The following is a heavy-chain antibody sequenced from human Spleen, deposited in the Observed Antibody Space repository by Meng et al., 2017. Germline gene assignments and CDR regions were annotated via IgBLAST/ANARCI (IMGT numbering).Heavy chain of an antibody. Sequence: QVPLVQSRAEVKKPGASVKVSCKASGYTYTHYQMDWVRQAPGQGPEWMGWIHPSGNANYAQKFQGRVTITADTSASTAYMELSTLRSEDTAVYYCARDFTSGSSGDPWGQGTLVTVSS. CDR2: IHPSGNA. CDR3: ARDFTSGSSGDP. J-gene: IGHJ5*02. D-gene: IGHD6-19*01. CDR1: GYTYTHYQ. V-gene: IGHV1-18*01.